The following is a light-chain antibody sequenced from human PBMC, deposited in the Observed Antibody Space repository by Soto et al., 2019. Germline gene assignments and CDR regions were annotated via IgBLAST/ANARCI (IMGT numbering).Light chain of an antibody. J-gene: IGLJ2*01. Sequence: QAVVTQEPSLTVSPGGTVTLTCGSSTGAVTSGHYPYWFQQKPGQAPRTLIYDTTNKHSWTPAQFSGSLLGGKAALTLSGAQPEDEADYYCLLLYSGVRPIFGGGTKLTVL. CDR2: DTT. CDR1: TGAVTSGHY. CDR3: LLLYSGVRPI. V-gene: IGLV7-46*01.